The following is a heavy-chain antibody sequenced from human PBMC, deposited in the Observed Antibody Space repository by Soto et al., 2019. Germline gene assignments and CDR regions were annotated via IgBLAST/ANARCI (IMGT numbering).Heavy chain of an antibody. V-gene: IGHV4-31*03. CDR2: IYVTGAV. CDR3: ARLRIATNNYKWFDP. CDR1: GAALNSGNYY. Sequence: SETLSLTCSVSGAALNSGNYYWSWIRQVPGKGLEWIGHIYVTGAVDYNPSLRDRITISQDTSERQFSLNLRLATAADTAVYYCARLRIATNNYKWFDPWGQGTLVTVSS. J-gene: IGHJ5*02. D-gene: IGHD2-21*01.